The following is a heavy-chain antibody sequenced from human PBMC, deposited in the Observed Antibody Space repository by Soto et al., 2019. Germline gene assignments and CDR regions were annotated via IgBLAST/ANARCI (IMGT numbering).Heavy chain of an antibody. CDR1: GYTFTNYG. CDR2: ISAYTDNP. V-gene: IGHV1-18*01. J-gene: IGHJ5*02. D-gene: IGHD2-2*01. CDR3: ARVIPGAEAWFGP. Sequence: QVQLVQSGGEVKKPGASVKVSCKASGYTFTNYGVTWVRPAPGQGLEWMGWISAYTDNPNYAQKFQGRVTMTIDTSTTTAYMDLRSLTSDDTAVYYCARVIPGAEAWFGPWGQGTLVTVSS.